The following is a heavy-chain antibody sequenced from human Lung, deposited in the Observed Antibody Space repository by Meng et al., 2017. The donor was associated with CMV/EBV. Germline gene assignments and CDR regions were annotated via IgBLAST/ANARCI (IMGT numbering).Heavy chain of an antibody. Sequence: GESLKISCAASGFTFSDHHMDWVRQAPGRGLEWVGEIKKKADSYTTHYAASVKGRFTISRDDSKNSVYLQLSSLKTEDSAVYYCADLAEAFGREVWGQGTXVTFAS. V-gene: IGHV3-72*01. D-gene: IGHD6-19*01. CDR3: ADLAEAFGREV. J-gene: IGHJ6*02. CDR2: IKKKADSYTT. CDR1: GFTFSDHH.